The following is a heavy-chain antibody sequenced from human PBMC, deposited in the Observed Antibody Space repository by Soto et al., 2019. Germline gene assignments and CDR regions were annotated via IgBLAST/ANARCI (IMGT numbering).Heavy chain of an antibody. J-gene: IGHJ4*02. D-gene: IGHD1-26*01. CDR1: GGTFSSYS. CDR3: ARDGGRHSGGIDY. V-gene: IGHV1-69*01. CDR2: IIPIFGTA. Sequence: QVQLVQSGAEVKKPGPSVKVSCRASGGTFSSYSINWGRQAPGQGLEWMGEIIPIFGTANYAQKFQGRVTITADESTSTAYMELSSLRSEDTAVYYCARDGGRHSGGIDYWGQGTLVTVSS.